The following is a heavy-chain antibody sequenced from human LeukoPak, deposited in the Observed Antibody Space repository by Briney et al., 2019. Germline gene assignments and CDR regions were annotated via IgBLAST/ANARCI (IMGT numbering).Heavy chain of an antibody. CDR1: GFTVSTNY. CDR2: IYSGGNS. D-gene: IGHD4-17*01. Sequence: GGSLRLSCAASGFTVSTNYMNWVRQAPGKGLEWVSVIYSGGNSYYADSVKGGFTISRDNSKNTLYLQMSSLRAEDTAVYFCARGNGDYDAYWYFDLWGRGALVTVSS. CDR3: ARGNGDYDAYWYFDL. V-gene: IGHV3-53*05. J-gene: IGHJ2*01.